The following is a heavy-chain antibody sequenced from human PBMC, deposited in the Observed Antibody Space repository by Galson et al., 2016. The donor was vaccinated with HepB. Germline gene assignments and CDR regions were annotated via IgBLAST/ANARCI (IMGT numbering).Heavy chain of an antibody. Sequence: LSLTCTVSGGSISSSSFYWGWIRQTPGKGPEWVGSIYYTGSTYYSPSLRSRVTMSVDTSKSQFSLRRSSVTAADTAVYYCARHRKTTSVRFCRGGGCYRFDSWGQGTLVTVSS. CDR3: ARHRKTTSVRFCRGGGCYRFDS. V-gene: IGHV4-39*01. D-gene: IGHD2-15*01. CDR1: GGSISSSSFY. CDR2: IYYTGST. J-gene: IGHJ4*02.